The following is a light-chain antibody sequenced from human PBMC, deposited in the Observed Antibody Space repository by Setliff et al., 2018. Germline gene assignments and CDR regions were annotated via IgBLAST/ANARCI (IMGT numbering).Light chain of an antibody. J-gene: IGLJ2*01. V-gene: IGLV1-40*01. Sequence: QSVLTQPPSESGAPGQTVTISCTGLSSNIGAGYEVYWYQRFPGTALKLLIYTNTNRPSGVPDRFSASKSGTSASLAITGLQAEDEADYYCQSYDSRLSAVVFGEGTKVTVL. CDR2: TNT. CDR1: SSNIGAGYE. CDR3: QSYDSRLSAVV.